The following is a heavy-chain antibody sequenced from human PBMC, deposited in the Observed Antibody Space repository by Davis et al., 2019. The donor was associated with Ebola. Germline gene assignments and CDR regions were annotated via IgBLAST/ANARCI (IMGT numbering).Heavy chain of an antibody. D-gene: IGHD6-19*01. CDR1: GFTFSSYA. CDR2: ISYDGSNK. Sequence: GESLKISCAASGFTFSSYAMSWVRQAPGKGLEWVAAISYDGSNKYYADSVKGRFTISRDNSKNTLYLQMNSLRAEDTAVYYCAREGSGWYHRLDYWGQGTLVTVSS. J-gene: IGHJ4*02. V-gene: IGHV3-30-3*01. CDR3: AREGSGWYHRLDY.